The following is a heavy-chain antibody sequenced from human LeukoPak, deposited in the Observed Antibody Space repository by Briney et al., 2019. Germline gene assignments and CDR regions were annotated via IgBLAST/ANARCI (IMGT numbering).Heavy chain of an antibody. Sequence: ASVKVSCKASGYTFPAYFIHWVRQAPGQGLEWLGWINPNSGGTKYAQKFQGWVTMTRDTSINTAYMELSRLTSDDTAVYYCARDLGMGDLSFDYWGQGTLVTVSS. D-gene: IGHD3-16*02. CDR3: ARDLGMGDLSFDY. V-gene: IGHV1-2*04. J-gene: IGHJ4*02. CDR1: GYTFPAYF. CDR2: INPNSGGT.